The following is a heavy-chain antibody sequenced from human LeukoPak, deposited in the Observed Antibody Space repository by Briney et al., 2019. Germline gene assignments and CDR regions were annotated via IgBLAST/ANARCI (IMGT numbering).Heavy chain of an antibody. CDR3: ARGRYSSSWYAY. V-gene: IGHV4-34*01. D-gene: IGHD6-13*01. CDR2: INHSGST. Sequence: PSETLSLTCAVYGGSFSGYYWSWIRQPPGKGLEWLGEINHSGSTNYNPSLKSGVTISVDTSKNQFSLKLSSVTAADTAVYYCARGRYSSSWYAYWGQGTLVTVSS. J-gene: IGHJ4*02. CDR1: GGSFSGYY.